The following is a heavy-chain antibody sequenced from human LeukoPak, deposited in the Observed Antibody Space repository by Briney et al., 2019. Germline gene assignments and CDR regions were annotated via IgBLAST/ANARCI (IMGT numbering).Heavy chain of an antibody. D-gene: IGHD1-14*01. Sequence: ASVKVSCKPTGYSFTAYYIFWMRQAPGQGLECMGWIYNGATKYAQRFQSRVTMTRDTSISTAYMELSRLRSGDTATYYCASWAGGNEPVASFDYWGQGTLVTVSS. V-gene: IGHV1-2*02. CDR3: ASWAGGNEPVASFDY. J-gene: IGHJ4*02. CDR1: GYSFTAYY. CDR2: IYNGAT.